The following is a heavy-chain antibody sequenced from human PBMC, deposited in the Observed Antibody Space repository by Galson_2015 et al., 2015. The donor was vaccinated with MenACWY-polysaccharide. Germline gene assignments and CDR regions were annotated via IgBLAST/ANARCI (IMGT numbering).Heavy chain of an antibody. D-gene: IGHD6-13*01. Sequence: SLRLSCAASGFTFDDYAMHWVRQAPGKGPEWVSGISWNSGRMTYAGSVKGRFIISRDNAKNSLYLQMNSLRPEDTALYYCAKDISVAAVGSDYWGQGTLVTVSS. CDR3: AKDISVAAVGSDY. J-gene: IGHJ4*02. V-gene: IGHV3-9*01. CDR2: ISWNSGRM. CDR1: GFTFDDYA.